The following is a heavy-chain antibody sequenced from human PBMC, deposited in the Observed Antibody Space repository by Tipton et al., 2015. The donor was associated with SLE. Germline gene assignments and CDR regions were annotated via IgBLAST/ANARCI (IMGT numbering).Heavy chain of an antibody. Sequence: SLRLSCAASGFTFSSYAMSWVRQAPGKGLEWVSAISGSGGSTYYADSVKGRFTISRDNSKNTLYLQMNSLRAEDTAVYYCAKDGYSSSRPYYFDYWGQGTLVTVSS. CDR3: AKDGYSSSRPYYFDY. D-gene: IGHD6-13*01. CDR2: ISGSGGST. CDR1: GFTFSSYA. J-gene: IGHJ4*02. V-gene: IGHV3-23*01.